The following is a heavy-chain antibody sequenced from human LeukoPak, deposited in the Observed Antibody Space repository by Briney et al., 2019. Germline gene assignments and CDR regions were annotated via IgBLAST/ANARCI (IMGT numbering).Heavy chain of an antibody. CDR2: ISPSGGST. CDR1: GYTLTSYY. CDR3: ASGGWELIDY. J-gene: IGHJ4*02. V-gene: IGHV1-46*01. Sequence: ASVKVSCKASGYTLTSYYMHWVRQAPGQGLEWMAIISPSGGSTFYAQKFQGRVTMTRDMSTSTVYMELSSLRSEDTAVYYCASGGWELIDYWGQGTLVTVSS. D-gene: IGHD1-26*01.